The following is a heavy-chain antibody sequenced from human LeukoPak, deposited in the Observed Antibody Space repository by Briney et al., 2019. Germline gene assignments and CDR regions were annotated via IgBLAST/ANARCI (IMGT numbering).Heavy chain of an antibody. Sequence: PSETLSLTCTISGGSISSSSYYWGWIRQPPGKGLEWIGGIYYSGSTYYNPSLKSRVTISVDTSKNQFPLELRSVTAADMALFYCASDTVSIVVVNGPDYWGQGTLVTVSS. CDR1: GGSISSSSYY. D-gene: IGHD3-22*01. CDR2: IYYSGST. CDR3: ASDTVSIVVVNGPDY. V-gene: IGHV4-39*01. J-gene: IGHJ4*02.